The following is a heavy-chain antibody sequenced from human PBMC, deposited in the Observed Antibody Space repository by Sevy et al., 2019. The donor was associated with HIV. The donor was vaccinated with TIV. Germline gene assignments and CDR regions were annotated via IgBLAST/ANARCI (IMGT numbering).Heavy chain of an antibody. D-gene: IGHD6-19*01. Sequence: GGSLTLSCAASGFTFSNYEMYWVRQAPGKGLEWVATIGSRGADTRYADSVRGRFAISRGDSENTVFLQMSSLRADDTAIYYCAKPPGPVPMAGDYWGQGTVVTVSS. CDR3: AKPPGPVPMAGDY. CDR2: IGSRGADT. CDR1: GFTFSNYE. V-gene: IGHV3-23*01. J-gene: IGHJ4*02.